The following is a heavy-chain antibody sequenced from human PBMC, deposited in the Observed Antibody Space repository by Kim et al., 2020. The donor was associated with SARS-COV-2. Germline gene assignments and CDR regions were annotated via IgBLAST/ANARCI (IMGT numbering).Heavy chain of an antibody. J-gene: IGHJ4*02. D-gene: IGHD3-9*01. CDR2: IYYSGST. CDR1: GGSISSSSYY. Sequence: SETLSLTCTVSGGSISSSSYYWGWIRQPPGKGLEWIGSIYYSGSTYYNPSLKSRVTISVDTSKNQFSLKLSSVTAADTAVYYCERLNLLRYFDWLLYSYFDYWGQGTLVTVSS. V-gene: IGHV4-39*01. CDR3: ERLNLLRYFDWLLYSYFDY.